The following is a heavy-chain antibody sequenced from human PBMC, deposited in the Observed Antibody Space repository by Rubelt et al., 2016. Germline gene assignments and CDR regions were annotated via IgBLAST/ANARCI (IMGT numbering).Heavy chain of an antibody. V-gene: IGHV4-4*02. Sequence: AVSGGSISSSNWWSWVRQPPGKGLEWIGEIYHSGSTHYNPSLKSRVTISVDTSKNQFSLKLSSVAAADTAVYYCARVPYYYDSSGYSLNYYFDYWGQGTLVTVSS. CDR2: IYHSGST. J-gene: IGHJ4*02. D-gene: IGHD3-22*01. CDR1: GGSISSSNW. CDR3: ARVPYYYDSSGYSLNYYFDY.